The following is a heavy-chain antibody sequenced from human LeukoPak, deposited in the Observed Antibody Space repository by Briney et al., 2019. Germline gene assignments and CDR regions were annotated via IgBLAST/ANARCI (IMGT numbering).Heavy chain of an antibody. CDR2: IYTSGST. J-gene: IGHJ4*02. V-gene: IGHV4-4*07. CDR1: GGSISSYY. CDR3: ARPLRGVTLYY. Sequence: PSETLSLTCTVSGGSISSYYGSWIRQPAGKGLEWIGRIYTSGSTNYNPSLKSRVTISVDKSKNQFSLKLSSVTAADTAVYYCARPLRGVTLYYWGQGTLVTVSS. D-gene: IGHD3-10*01.